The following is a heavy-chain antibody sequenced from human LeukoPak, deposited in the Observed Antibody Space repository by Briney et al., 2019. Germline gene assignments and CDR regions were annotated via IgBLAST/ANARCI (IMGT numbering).Heavy chain of an antibody. CDR3: ARVNSGSYLQSPHFDY. Sequence: SETLSLTCTVSGGSISSSSYYWGWIRQPPGKGLEWIGSIYYSGSTYYNPSLKSRVTISVDTSKNQFSLKLSSVTAADTAVYYCARVNSGSYLQSPHFDYWGQGTLVTVSS. D-gene: IGHD1-26*01. CDR2: IYYSGST. J-gene: IGHJ4*02. CDR1: GGSISSSSYY. V-gene: IGHV4-39*07.